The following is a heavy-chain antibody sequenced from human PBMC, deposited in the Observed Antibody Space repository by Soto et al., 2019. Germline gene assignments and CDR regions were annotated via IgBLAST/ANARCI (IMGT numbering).Heavy chain of an antibody. D-gene: IGHD6-13*01. CDR3: ARELVSSWLSFDY. CDR2: IYSGGST. Sequence: EVQLVESGGGLVQPGGSLRLSCAASGFTVSSNYMSWVRQAPGKGLEWVSVIYSGGSTYYADSVKGRFTNSRHNSKNTLYLQMNSLRAEDTAVYYCARELVSSWLSFDYWGQGTLVTVSS. V-gene: IGHV3-53*04. J-gene: IGHJ4*02. CDR1: GFTVSSNY.